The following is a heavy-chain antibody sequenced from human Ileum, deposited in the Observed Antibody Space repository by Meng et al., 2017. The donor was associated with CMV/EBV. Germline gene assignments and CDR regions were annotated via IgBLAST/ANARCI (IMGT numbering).Heavy chain of an antibody. CDR3: AGGDGWHFDS. V-gene: IGHV3-7*01. CDR2: IKQDGSER. D-gene: IGHD2-21*02. Sequence: SCAGSGFTSACYWMSWFCQAPGKGLEWVANIKQDGSERYYVDSVKGRFTISRDNAANSVFLQMNSLRAEDTAVYYCAGGDGWHFDSWGQGTLVTVSS. J-gene: IGHJ4*02. CDR1: GFTSACYW.